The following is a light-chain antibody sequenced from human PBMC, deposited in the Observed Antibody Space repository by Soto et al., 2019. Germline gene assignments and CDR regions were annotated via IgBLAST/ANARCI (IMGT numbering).Light chain of an antibody. Sequence: QSALTQPPSASGSPGQSVTISCTGTSSDVGGYNYVSWYQQHPGKAPKLMIYEVSKRPSGVPDRFSGSKSGNTASLTVSGLKAEDEADYYCSSYAGSNNFGVFGTGTKVTVL. CDR3: SSYAGSNNFGV. CDR2: EVS. CDR1: SSDVGGYNY. J-gene: IGLJ1*01. V-gene: IGLV2-8*01.